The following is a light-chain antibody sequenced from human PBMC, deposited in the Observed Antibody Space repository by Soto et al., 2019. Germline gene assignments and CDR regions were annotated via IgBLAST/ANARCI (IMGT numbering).Light chain of an antibody. CDR2: AAS. CDR3: QQYSDSVCT. V-gene: IGKV3-20*01. J-gene: IGKJ2*02. Sequence: EIVLTQSPGTLSLSPGESASLSCRASQSLKNDYLAWYQQKPGQAPRVLIYAASSRATGIPDRFSGSGSGTDFTLTINRLEPEDFAVYYCQQYSDSVCTVGRGTKVDIK. CDR1: QSLKNDY.